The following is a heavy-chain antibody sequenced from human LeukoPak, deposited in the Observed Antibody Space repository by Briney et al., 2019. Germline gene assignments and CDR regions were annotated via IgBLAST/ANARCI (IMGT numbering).Heavy chain of an antibody. D-gene: IGHD5-24*01. CDR1: GGSISSYY. Sequence: TSETLSLTCTVSGGSISSYYRSWIRQPPGKGLEWIGYISYSGTTNYNPSLKSRVTMSVDTSKNQFSLKLSSVTAADTAVYYCARGSGYNYYWGQGTLVTVSS. CDR2: ISYSGTT. CDR3: ARGSGYNYY. J-gene: IGHJ4*02. V-gene: IGHV4-59*01.